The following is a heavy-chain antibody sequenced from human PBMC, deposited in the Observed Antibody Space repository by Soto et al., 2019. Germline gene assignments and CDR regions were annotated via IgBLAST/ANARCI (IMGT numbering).Heavy chain of an antibody. CDR1: GFTFSSYW. CDR2: IKQDGSEE. D-gene: IGHD6-13*01. Sequence: EVQLVESGGGLVQPGGSLRLSCVDSGFTFSSYWMSWVRQAPVKGLEWVGNIKQDGSEENYVDSVKGRFTISRDNAKNSMYLQINSLRAEDTAVYYCARIAASGRGWDVWAQGTTVVVSS. J-gene: IGHJ6*02. V-gene: IGHV3-7*01. CDR3: ARIAASGRGWDV.